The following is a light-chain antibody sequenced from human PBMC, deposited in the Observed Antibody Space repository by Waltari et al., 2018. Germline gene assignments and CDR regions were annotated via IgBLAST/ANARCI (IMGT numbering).Light chain of an antibody. CDR1: HRINIW. CDR3: QHTFETPYS. V-gene: IGKV1-5*01. J-gene: IGKJ2*01. CDR2: KAS. Sequence: IQVIQSPSTLSASVGDTVTIRCRVSHRINIWLAWYQQKPGKAPKLLIKKASTLEDGVPSRFSGSGSRTDFTLTISSLQPEDFATYYCQHTFETPYSFGQGTKLESK.